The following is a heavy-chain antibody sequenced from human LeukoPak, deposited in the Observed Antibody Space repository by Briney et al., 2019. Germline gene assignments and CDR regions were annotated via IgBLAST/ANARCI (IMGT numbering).Heavy chain of an antibody. D-gene: IGHD3-10*01. CDR3: ARDLNYSLWFGDYCYYMDV. J-gene: IGHJ6*03. CDR2: IKQDGGEK. CDR1: GFTFSSYW. Sequence: GGSLRLSCAASGFTFSSYWMSWVRQAPGKGLEWVANIKQDGGEKYYVDSVKGRFTISRDNAKNSLYLQMNSLRAEDTAVYYCARDLNYSLWFGDYCYYMDVWGKGTTVTVPS. V-gene: IGHV3-7*01.